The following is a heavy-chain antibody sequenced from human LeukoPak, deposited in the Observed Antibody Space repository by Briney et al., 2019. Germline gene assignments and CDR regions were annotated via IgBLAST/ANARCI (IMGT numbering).Heavy chain of an antibody. CDR1: GYSISSGYY. V-gene: IGHV4-38-2*02. J-gene: IGHJ3*02. D-gene: IGHD5-24*01. CDR3: ARDMSIEEMATIRAFDI. CDR2: IYHSGST. Sequence: SETLSLTCTVSGYSISSGYYWGWIRQPPGKGLEWIGSIYHSGSTYYNPSLKSRVTISVDTSKNQFSLKLSSVTAADTAVYYCARDMSIEEMATIRAFDIWGQGTMVTVSS.